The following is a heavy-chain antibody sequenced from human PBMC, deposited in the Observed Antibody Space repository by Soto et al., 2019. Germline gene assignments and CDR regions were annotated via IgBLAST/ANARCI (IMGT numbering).Heavy chain of an antibody. CDR3: ARAYEYYDILTGLSYGMDV. D-gene: IGHD3-9*01. Sequence: EVQLVESGGGLVQPGGSLRLSCAASGFTFSSYSMNWVRQAPGKGLEWVSYISSSSSTIYYADSVKGRFTISRDNAKNSLYLQMNRLRAEDTAVYYCARAYEYYDILTGLSYGMDVWGQGTTVTVSS. CDR2: ISSSSSTI. V-gene: IGHV3-48*01. J-gene: IGHJ6*02. CDR1: GFTFSSYS.